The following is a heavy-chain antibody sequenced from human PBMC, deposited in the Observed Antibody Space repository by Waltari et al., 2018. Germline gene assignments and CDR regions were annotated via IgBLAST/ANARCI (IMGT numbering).Heavy chain of an antibody. V-gene: IGHV1-18*01. D-gene: IGHD3-10*01. CDR3: ARDRRTSLVQSTYYFDY. J-gene: IGHJ4*02. Sequence: QVQLVQSGPEVKKPGASVRVSCKASGYTFSTYGISWVRQAPGQGLEWVGWVRGHGGETNYAQKIQGRVTMTTDTATSTAYMELRSLTSDDTAVYYCARDRRTSLVQSTYYFDYWGQGTLVTVSS. CDR1: GYTFSTYG. CDR2: VRGHGGET.